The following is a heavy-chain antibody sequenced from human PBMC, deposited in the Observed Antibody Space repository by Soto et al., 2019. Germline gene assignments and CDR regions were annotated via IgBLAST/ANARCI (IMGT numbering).Heavy chain of an antibody. D-gene: IGHD6-13*01. CDR3: AKERSSCYGMDV. V-gene: IGHV3-30*18. CDR2: ISFDGSNK. CDR1: GFTFSSYG. Sequence: QVQLVESGGGVVQPGRSLRLSCAASGFTFSSYGMHWVRQAPGKGLEWVAVISFDGSNKYYADSVKGRFTISRDNSKNTLYLQMNSLRAEDTAVYYCAKERSSCYGMDVWGQGTTVTVSS. J-gene: IGHJ6*02.